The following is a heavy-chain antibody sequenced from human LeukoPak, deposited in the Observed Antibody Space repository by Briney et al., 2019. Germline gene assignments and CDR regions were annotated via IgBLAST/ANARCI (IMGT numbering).Heavy chain of an antibody. CDR3: ARAAVAEPYYYYGMDV. J-gene: IGHJ6*04. D-gene: IGHD6-19*01. CDR1: GFTFSSYS. V-gene: IGHV3-21*01. CDR2: XSSSSSYI. Sequence: PGGSLRLSCAASGFTFSSYSMNWVRQAPGKGLXXXXXXSSSSSYIYYADSVKGRFTISRDNAKNSLYLQMNSLRAEDTAVYYCARAAVAEPYYYYGMDVWGKGTTVTVSS.